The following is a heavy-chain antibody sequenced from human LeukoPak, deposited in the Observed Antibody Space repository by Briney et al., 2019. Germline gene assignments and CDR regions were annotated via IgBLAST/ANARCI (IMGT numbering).Heavy chain of an antibody. D-gene: IGHD6-19*01. V-gene: IGHV4-4*07. CDR3: ARHWIGYSSGWYGVDNWFDP. CDR2: MYASGSTNYNPT. Sequence: ETLSLTCTVSGGSISSYYWSWIRQPAGKGLEWIGRMYASGSTNYNPTNYNPSLKSRVTISVDTSKNQFSLKLSSVTAADTAVYYCARHWIGYSSGWYGVDNWFDPWGQGTLVTVSS. J-gene: IGHJ5*02. CDR1: GGSISSYY.